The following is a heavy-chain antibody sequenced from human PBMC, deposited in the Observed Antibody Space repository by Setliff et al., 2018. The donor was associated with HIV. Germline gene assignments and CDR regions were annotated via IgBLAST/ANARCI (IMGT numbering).Heavy chain of an antibody. CDR3: ARDPSAGANLYYYVDV. CDR2: ISYDGSNK. J-gene: IGHJ6*03. D-gene: IGHD1-26*01. V-gene: IGHV3-30*07. Sequence: GGSLRLSCAASGFTFSSYAMHWVRQAPGKGLEWVAVISYDGSNKYYADSVKGRFTISRDNATNSLYLQMSSLRAEDTAVYYCARDPSAGANLYYYVDVWGKGTTVTVSS. CDR1: GFTFSSYA.